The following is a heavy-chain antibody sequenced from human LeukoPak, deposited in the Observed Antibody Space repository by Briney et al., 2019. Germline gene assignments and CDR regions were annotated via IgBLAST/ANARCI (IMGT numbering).Heavy chain of an antibody. Sequence: GGSLRLSCAASAFTFSDYYMSWIRQAPGKGLAWVSYISSTSSTMYYAYSLKGRFTISRYNAKNSLYLQMNSLRAEDTAVYYCARCGDGLPCDFDFWGQGTLVTVSS. CDR1: AFTFSDYY. V-gene: IGHV3-11*04. CDR2: ISSTSSTM. J-gene: IGHJ4*02. D-gene: IGHD3-10*01. CDR3: ARCGDGLPCDFDF.